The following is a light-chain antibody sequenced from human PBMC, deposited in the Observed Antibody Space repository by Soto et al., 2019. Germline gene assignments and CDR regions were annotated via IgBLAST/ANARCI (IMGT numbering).Light chain of an antibody. Sequence: FWMTRSPASRSTPVGDRVTITCRVSKGISTFLNCYQQQREKASRLLIDAASRLQSVVPTLCSGSGVEIDSPLTIPSLPDEDFGIYYYQQSCAPARTFGGGTKVDI. CDR2: AAS. J-gene: IGKJ4*01. V-gene: IGKV1-39*01. CDR1: KGISTF. CDR3: QQSCAPART.